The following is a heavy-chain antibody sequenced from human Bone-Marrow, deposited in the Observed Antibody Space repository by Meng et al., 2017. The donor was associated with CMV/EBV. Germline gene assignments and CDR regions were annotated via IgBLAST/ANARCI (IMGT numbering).Heavy chain of an antibody. CDR3: SRGAGETTYYYDRSGSTYYYYYGMNV. J-gene: IGHJ6*02. CDR2: INPIFATA. V-gene: IGHV1-69*05. D-gene: IGHD3-22*01. Sequence: SVKVSCKGSGGSFNIYTINWVRQAPGQGLEWMGGINPIFATAKYAQKFQGRVTITTDESTSTAYMELSSLRSEDTAVYYCSRGAGETTYYYDRSGSTYYYYYGMNVWGQGTTVTVSS. CDR1: GGSFNIYT.